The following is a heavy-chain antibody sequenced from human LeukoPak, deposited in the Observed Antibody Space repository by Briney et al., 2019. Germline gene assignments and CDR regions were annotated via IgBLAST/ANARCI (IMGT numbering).Heavy chain of an antibody. D-gene: IGHD3-10*01. CDR1: GFTFNTYA. J-gene: IGHJ4*02. CDR3: ARIMIRGAPSDN. V-gene: IGHV3-64*01. CDR2: ISSNGAST. Sequence: GGSLTLSCAASGFTFNTYALHWVRQAPGKGLEFVSAISSNGASTYYANSVKGRFTISRDNSKNTLYLQMGSLRAEDMAMYYCARIMIRGAPSDNWGQGTLVTVSS.